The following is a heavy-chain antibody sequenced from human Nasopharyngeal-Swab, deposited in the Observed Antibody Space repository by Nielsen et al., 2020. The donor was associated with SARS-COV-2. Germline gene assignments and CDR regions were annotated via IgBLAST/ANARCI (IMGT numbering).Heavy chain of an antibody. CDR3: ARMEGSSWYFDY. D-gene: IGHD6-13*01. Sequence: GESLKISCAASGFVFSNYWMHWVRQAPGKGLVWVSRVNQDGSRTDYADSVRGRFTISRDNAKNTLYLQMNSLRADDTAVYYCARMEGSSWYFDYWGQGTLVTVSS. J-gene: IGHJ4*02. V-gene: IGHV3-74*01. CDR1: GFVFSNYW. CDR2: VNQDGSRT.